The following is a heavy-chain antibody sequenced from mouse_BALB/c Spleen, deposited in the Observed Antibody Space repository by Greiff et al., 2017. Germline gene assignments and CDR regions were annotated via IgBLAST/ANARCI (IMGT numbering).Heavy chain of an antibody. Sequence: EVQGVESGGGLVQPGGSRKLSCAASGFTFSSFGMHWVRQAPEKGLEWVAYISSGSSTIYYADTVKGRFTISRDNPKNTLFLQMTSLRSEDTAMYYCARDGHYLDYWGQGTTLTVAS. CDR1: GFTFSSFG. CDR3: ARDGHYLDY. D-gene: IGHD2-3*01. CDR2: ISSGSSTI. V-gene: IGHV5-17*02. J-gene: IGHJ2*01.